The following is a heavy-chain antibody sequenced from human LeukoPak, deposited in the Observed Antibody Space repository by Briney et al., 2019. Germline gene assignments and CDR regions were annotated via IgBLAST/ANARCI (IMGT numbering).Heavy chain of an antibody. V-gene: IGHV1-18*01. Sequence: ASVKVSCKTSGYTFSSYGISWVRQAPGQGLEWMGWISTYNGETNYAQKLQGRVTMTTDTSTTTGYMELRSLRSDDTAVYYCARGILMDDVLTGPWGPGTLVTVSS. J-gene: IGHJ5*02. CDR3: ARGILMDDVLTGP. CDR2: ISTYNGET. CDR1: GYTFSSYG. D-gene: IGHD3-9*01.